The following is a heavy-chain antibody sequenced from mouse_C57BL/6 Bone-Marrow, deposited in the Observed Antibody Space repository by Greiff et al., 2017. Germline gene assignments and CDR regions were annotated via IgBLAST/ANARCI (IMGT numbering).Heavy chain of an antibody. D-gene: IGHD2-12*01. V-gene: IGHV1-81*01. CDR2: IYPRSGNT. CDR1: GYAFTSYG. CDR3: ARRRRLAMDY. J-gene: IGHJ4*01. Sequence: VQLQQSGAELARPGASVKLSCKASGYAFTSYGISWVKQRTGQGLEWIGEIYPRSGNTYYNEKFKGKATLTADKSSSTAYMELRSLTSEDSAVYFCARRRRLAMDYWGQGTSVTVSS.